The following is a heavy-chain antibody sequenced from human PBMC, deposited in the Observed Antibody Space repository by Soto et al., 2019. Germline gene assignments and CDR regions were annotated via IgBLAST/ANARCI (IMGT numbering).Heavy chain of an antibody. D-gene: IGHD4-17*01. CDR2: FFSDAET. V-gene: IGHV2-26*01. CDR3: ARMDGDYNYYGLDV. J-gene: IGHJ6*02. Sequence: QVTLKESGPVLVKPTETLTLTCSVSGFSLTNGRMGVSWIRQPPGKALEWLAHFFSDAETSYSTSMQSRLNMYKDSSGSQVVLTMTNMAPADTATYFCARMDGDYNYYGLDVWGHGIAFTVSS. CDR1: GFSLTNGRMG.